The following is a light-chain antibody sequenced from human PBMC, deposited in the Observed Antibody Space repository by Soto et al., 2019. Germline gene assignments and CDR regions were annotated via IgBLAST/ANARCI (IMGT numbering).Light chain of an antibody. Sequence: EIVLTQSPGTLSLSPWVIAILSYRASQSLSINLAWYQQKPGQAPRLLIYGASTRATGIPVRFSGSGSGTEFTLTISSLQSDDFAVYFCQQYYNWPSFGHGTRLEIK. CDR2: GAS. CDR1: QSLSIN. J-gene: IGKJ5*01. V-gene: IGKV3-15*01. CDR3: QQYYNWPS.